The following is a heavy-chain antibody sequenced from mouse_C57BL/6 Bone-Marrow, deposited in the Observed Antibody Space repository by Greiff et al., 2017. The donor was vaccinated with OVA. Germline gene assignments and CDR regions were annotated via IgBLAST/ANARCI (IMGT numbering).Heavy chain of an antibody. CDR2: INSDGGST. CDR3: ARHGYYSNYEGWYFDV. V-gene: IGHV5-2*01. D-gene: IGHD2-5*01. Sequence: VQLKESGGGLVQPGESLKLSCESNEYEFPSHDMSWVRKTPEKRLELVAAINSDGGSTYYPDTMERRFIISRDNTKKTLYLQMSSLRSEDTALYYCARHGYYSNYEGWYFDVWGTGTTVTVSS. CDR1: EYEFPSHD. J-gene: IGHJ1*03.